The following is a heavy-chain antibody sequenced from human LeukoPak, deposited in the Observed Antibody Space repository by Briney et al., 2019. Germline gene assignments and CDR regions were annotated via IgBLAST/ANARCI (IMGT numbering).Heavy chain of an antibody. Sequence: SVKVSCKASGGTFGSYAISWVRQAPGQGLEWMGGIIPIFGTANYAQKFQGRVTITADESTSTAYMELSSLRSEDTAVYYCARGNTRYYYDSSGYLEDAFDIWGQGTMVTVSS. CDR1: GGTFGSYA. CDR3: ARGNTRYYYDSSGYLEDAFDI. CDR2: IIPIFGTA. V-gene: IGHV1-69*13. J-gene: IGHJ3*02. D-gene: IGHD3-22*01.